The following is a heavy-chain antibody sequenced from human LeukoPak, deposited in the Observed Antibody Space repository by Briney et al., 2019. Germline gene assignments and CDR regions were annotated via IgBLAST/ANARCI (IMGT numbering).Heavy chain of an antibody. Sequence: SETLSLTCEVYGVSLSDYYWSWIRQSPGKGLEWIGDITHSGSTKYNPSTKSRVAISIDKSKNQFFLRLSPVTVADTAVYYCARERASSNYNNYFDPWGQGTPVTVSS. V-gene: IGHV4-34*01. J-gene: IGHJ5*02. CDR2: ITHSGST. CDR3: ARERASSNYNNYFDP. CDR1: GVSLSDYY. D-gene: IGHD5-24*01.